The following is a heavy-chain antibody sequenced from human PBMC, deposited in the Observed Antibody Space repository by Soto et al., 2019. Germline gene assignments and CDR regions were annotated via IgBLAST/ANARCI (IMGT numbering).Heavy chain of an antibody. V-gene: IGHV1-69*02. CDR2: IIPILGIA. D-gene: IGHD4-17*01. Sequence: SVKVSCKACGGTFSSYTISWVRQAPGQGLEWMGRIIPILGIANYAQKFQGRVTITADKSTSTAYMELSSLRSEDTAVYYCAIVLYCPDGDYDVFYICCQGTLVTVS. CDR3: AIVLYCPDGDYDVFYI. J-gene: IGHJ3*02. CDR1: GGTFSSYT.